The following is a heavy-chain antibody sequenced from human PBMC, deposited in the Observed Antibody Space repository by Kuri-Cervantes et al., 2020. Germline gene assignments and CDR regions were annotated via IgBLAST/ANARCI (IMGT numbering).Heavy chain of an antibody. V-gene: IGHV4-61*01. D-gene: IGHD7-27*01. CDR3: ARASLTGPHFDY. CDR1: GYSISSGYY. Sequence: GSLRLSCAVSGYSISSGYYWGWIRQPPGKGLEWIGYIYYSGSTNYNPSLKSRVTISVDTSKNQFSLKLSSVTAADTAVYYCARASLTGPHFDYWGQGTLVTVSS. J-gene: IGHJ4*02. CDR2: IYYSGST.